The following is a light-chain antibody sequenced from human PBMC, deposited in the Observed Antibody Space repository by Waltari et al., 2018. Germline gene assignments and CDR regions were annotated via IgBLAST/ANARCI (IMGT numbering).Light chain of an antibody. V-gene: IGKV4-1*01. CDR1: QPVIDSPTNKNF. J-gene: IGKJ1*01. CDR3: HQYYKTPWT. Sequence: DIVMTQSPDSLAVSLGERATINCKSSQPVIDSPTNKNFLAWYQLKVGQPPKLLIYWASTRESGVPERFSDSGSGTDFTLTISSLQAEDVAVYYCHQYYKTPWTFGQGTKVEIK. CDR2: WAS.